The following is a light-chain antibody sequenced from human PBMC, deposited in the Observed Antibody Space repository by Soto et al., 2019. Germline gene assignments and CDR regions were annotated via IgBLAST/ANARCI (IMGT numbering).Light chain of an antibody. J-gene: IGKJ1*01. Sequence: DIQMTQSPSTLSASVGDRGTITCRAIERISRWFAWYQRKPGKGAKPLVYKASTLASGVPSNFSGSGSGTEFPLTISSLQPEDFANYYCQQYNSHSTFGQGTKVDIK. CDR2: KAS. V-gene: IGKV1-5*03. CDR1: ERISRW. CDR3: QQYNSHST.